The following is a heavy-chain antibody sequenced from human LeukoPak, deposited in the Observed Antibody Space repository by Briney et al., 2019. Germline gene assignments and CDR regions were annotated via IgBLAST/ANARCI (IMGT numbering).Heavy chain of an antibody. J-gene: IGHJ3*02. Sequence: GGSLRLSCAASGFTVSSNFMSWVRQAPGKGLEWVSVIYSDENTHYADSVKGRFTISRDISKNTVYLQMDSLTVEDTAVYYCAKDASFDIWGQGTMVTVSS. CDR1: GFTVSSNF. CDR3: AKDASFDI. CDR2: IYSDENT. V-gene: IGHV3-66*01.